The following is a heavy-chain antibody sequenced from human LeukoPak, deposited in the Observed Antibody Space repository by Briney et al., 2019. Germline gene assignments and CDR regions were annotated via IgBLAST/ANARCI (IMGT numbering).Heavy chain of an antibody. CDR2: IYTSGST. Sequence: SETLSLTCTVSGGSISSYYWSWIRQPAGKGLEWIERIYTSGSTNYNPSLKSRVTMSVDTSKNQFSLKLSSVTAADTAVYYCARELLGYCSSTSCYWFDPWGQGTLVTVSS. D-gene: IGHD2-2*01. CDR3: ARELLGYCSSTSCYWFDP. J-gene: IGHJ5*02. V-gene: IGHV4-4*07. CDR1: GGSISSYY.